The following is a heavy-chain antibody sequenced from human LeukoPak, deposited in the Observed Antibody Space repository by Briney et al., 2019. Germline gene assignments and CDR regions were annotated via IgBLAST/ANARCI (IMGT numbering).Heavy chain of an antibody. D-gene: IGHD3-16*01. CDR3: ARAPGYDYVWGSEYNWFDP. Sequence: SETLSLTCTVSGGSISSYYWSWIRQPPGKGLEWIGYIYYSGSTNYNPSLKSRVTISVDTSRNQFSLKLSSVTAADTAVYYCARAPGYDYVWGSEYNWFDPWGQGTLVTVSS. CDR1: GGSISSYY. CDR2: IYYSGST. J-gene: IGHJ5*02. V-gene: IGHV4-59*01.